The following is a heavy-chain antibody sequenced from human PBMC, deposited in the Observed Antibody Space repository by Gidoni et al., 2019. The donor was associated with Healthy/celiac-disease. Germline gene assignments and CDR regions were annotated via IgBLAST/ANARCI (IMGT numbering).Heavy chain of an antibody. V-gene: IGHV3-21*01. Sequence: EVQLVESGGGLVKPGGSLRLSCAASGFTFSSYSMNWVRQAPGKGLEWVSSISSSSSYIYYADSVKGRFTISRDNAKNSLYLQMNSLRAEDTAVYYCARPGSNPEGMDVWGQGTTVTVSS. CDR1: GFTFSSYS. J-gene: IGHJ6*02. CDR3: ARPGSNPEGMDV. CDR2: ISSSSSYI.